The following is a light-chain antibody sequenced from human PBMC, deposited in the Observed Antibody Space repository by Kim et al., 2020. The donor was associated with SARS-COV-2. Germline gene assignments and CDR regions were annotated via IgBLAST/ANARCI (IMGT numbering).Light chain of an antibody. V-gene: IGKV3-20*01. CDR3: QQYGNFPIT. J-gene: IGKJ5*01. Sequence: LSPGERGTLSCRASQSVSTYLAWYQHKPGQAPRLLIYGAASRATTSPDRISGSGSGTDFTLTISRLEPEDFAVYFCQQYGNFPITFGQGTRLEIK. CDR2: GAA. CDR1: QSVSTY.